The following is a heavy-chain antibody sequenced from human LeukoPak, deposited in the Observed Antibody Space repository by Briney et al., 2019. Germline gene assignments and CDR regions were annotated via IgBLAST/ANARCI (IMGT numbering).Heavy chain of an antibody. V-gene: IGHV4-38-2*02. CDR3: TCHSGWSGPSE. D-gene: IGHD6-19*01. CDR1: GFSISSGYY. CDR2: LYYSGST. J-gene: IGHJ4*02. Sequence: SETLSLTCSVSGFSISSGYYWAWIRQPPGRGLEWIGTLYYSGSTYYNPSLKSRVTISVDTSKNQFSLKLSSVTAADTAVYYCTCHSGWSGPSEWGQGTLVIVSS.